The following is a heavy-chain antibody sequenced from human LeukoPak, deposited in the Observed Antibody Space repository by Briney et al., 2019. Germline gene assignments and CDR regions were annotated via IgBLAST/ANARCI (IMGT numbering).Heavy chain of an antibody. J-gene: IGHJ6*02. CDR2: ISYDGSNK. V-gene: IGHV3-30*03. Sequence: GGSLRLSCAASGFTFSSYGMHWVRQAPGKGLEWVAVISYDGSNKYYADSVKGRFTISRDNSKNTLYLQMNSLRAEDTAVYYCASSIAVAGTHYYYGMDVWGQGTTVTVSS. CDR1: GFTFSSYG. CDR3: ASSIAVAGTHYYYGMDV. D-gene: IGHD6-19*01.